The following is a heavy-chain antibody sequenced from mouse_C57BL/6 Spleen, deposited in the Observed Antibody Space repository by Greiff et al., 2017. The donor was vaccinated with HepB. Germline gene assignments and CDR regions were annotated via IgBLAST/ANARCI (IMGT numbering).Heavy chain of an antibody. D-gene: IGHD1-1*01. CDR3: ARRRDYYGSSYGFAY. Sequence: EVKLVESGGDLVKPGGSLKLSCAASGFTFSSYGMSWVRQTPDKRLEWVATISSGGSYTYYPDSVKGRFTISRDNAKNTLYLQMSSLKSEDTAMYYCARRRDYYGSSYGFAYWGQGTLVTVSA. CDR2: ISSGGSYT. V-gene: IGHV5-6*02. CDR1: GFTFSSYG. J-gene: IGHJ3*01.